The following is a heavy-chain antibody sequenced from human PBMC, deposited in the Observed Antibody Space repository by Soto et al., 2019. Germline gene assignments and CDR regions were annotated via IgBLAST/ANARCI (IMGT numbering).Heavy chain of an antibody. J-gene: IGHJ5*02. V-gene: IGHV3-23*01. D-gene: IGHD7-27*01. CDR3: ASQPPKRGSWGGLEP. CDR2: ISGSGGST. Sequence: SRILKKKGKGLEWVSAISGSGGSTYYADSVKGRFTISRDNAKNSLYLQMNSLRDEDTAVYYCASQPPKRGSWGGLEPLGKGTLVTVSS.